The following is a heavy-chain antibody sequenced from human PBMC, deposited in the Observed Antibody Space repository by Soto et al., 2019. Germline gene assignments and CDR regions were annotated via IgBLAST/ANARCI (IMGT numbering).Heavy chain of an antibody. CDR2: IYSGGSR. CDR1: GFTVSNHY. Sequence: PCCSMRICSSASGFTVSNHYMTLVRQAPGKGLEWVSVIYSGGSRYYADSVKGRFAISRDHSKNTLYLQMNSLTAEDTAVYYCTRALPDFETTGRYIDYWGQGTLVTVSS. D-gene: IGHD2-8*02. CDR3: TRALPDFETTGRYIDY. J-gene: IGHJ4*02. V-gene: IGHV3-53*01.